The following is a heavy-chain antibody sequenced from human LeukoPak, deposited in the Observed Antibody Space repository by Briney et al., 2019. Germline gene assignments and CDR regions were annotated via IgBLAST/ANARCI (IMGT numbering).Heavy chain of an antibody. CDR2: IRYDGSNK. V-gene: IGHV3-30*02. D-gene: IGHD6-6*01. CDR1: GFTFSSYG. Sequence: HPGGSLRLSCAASGFTFSSYGMHWVRQAPGKGLEWVAFIRYDGSNKYYADSVKGRFTISRDNSKNTLYLQMNSLRAEDTAVYYCAKTGGEYSSPIYYYYYYMDVWGKGTTVPVS. CDR3: AKTGGEYSSPIYYYYYYMDV. J-gene: IGHJ6*03.